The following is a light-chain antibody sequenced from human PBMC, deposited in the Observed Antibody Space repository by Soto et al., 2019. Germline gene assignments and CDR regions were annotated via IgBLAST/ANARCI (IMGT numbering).Light chain of an antibody. Sequence: QSVLTQPPSVSGSPGQSVAISCTGTSSDVGSYNRVSWYQQPPGPAPKVMIYEVSNRPSGVPDRFSGSKSGNTASLTISGLQAEDEADYYCSSYTSSNTYVFGTGTRSPS. J-gene: IGLJ1*01. CDR3: SSYTSSNTYV. V-gene: IGLV2-18*02. CDR2: EVS. CDR1: SSDVGSYNR.